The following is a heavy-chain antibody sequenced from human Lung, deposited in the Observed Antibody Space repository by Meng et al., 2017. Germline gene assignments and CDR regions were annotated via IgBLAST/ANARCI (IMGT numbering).Heavy chain of an antibody. CDR2: MGETDTTI. V-gene: IGHV3-11*01. J-gene: IGHJ4*02. CDR1: GFTFSYYY. CDR3: ARDIQRIGSYFYFDY. Sequence: QVQLVESGGGLVEPGGSLRLACQVSGFTFSYYYMSWIRQAPGKGLEWLAYMGETDTTILYADSVRGRFTISRDNAKNSLYLQMDSLRAEDTAVYYCARDIQRIGSYFYFDYWGQGTLVTVSS. D-gene: IGHD3-22*01.